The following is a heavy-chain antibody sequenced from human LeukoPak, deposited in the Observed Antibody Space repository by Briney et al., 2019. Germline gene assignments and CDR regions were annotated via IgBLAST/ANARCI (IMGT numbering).Heavy chain of an antibody. CDR1: GGSISRYY. CDR3: AREGGGPRWLDP. Sequence: SETLSLTCTGSGGSISRYYWSWIRQPAAKGLEWIGRINTSGSSNYNPSLRSRVTISVDTSKNQFSLNLSSVAAADTAVYYCAREGGGPRWLDPWGQGTLVTVSS. CDR2: INTSGSS. D-gene: IGHD6-25*01. J-gene: IGHJ5*02. V-gene: IGHV4-4*07.